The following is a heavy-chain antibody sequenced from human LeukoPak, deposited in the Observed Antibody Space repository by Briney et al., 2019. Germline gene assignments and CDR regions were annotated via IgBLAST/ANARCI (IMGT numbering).Heavy chain of an antibody. V-gene: IGHV3-11*01. CDR3: ANPTFYCSSTKCPA. D-gene: IGHD2-2*01. CDR2: ISSSGNTI. Sequence: GGSLRLSCAASGFTFSDYYMSWIRQAPGKELEWVSFISSSGNTIYYADSVKGRFTISRDNAKNSLYLQMNSLRAEDTAVYYCANPTFYCSSTKCPAWGQGTLVTVSS. CDR1: GFTFSDYY. J-gene: IGHJ5*02.